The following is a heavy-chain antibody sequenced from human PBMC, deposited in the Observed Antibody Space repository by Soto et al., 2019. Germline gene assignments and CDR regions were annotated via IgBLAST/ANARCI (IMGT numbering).Heavy chain of an antibody. D-gene: IGHD4-17*01. CDR2: IYYRGNT. CDR1: GGSISSSSYY. J-gene: IGHJ4*02. Sequence: PSETLSLTCTVSGGSISSSSYYWGWIRQPPGKGLEWIGAIYYRGNTYFNPSLKSRVTISVDTSKNQFSLKLSSVTAADTAVYYCARHDYTDYILDYWGKGTLVTVSS. CDR3: ARHDYTDYILDY. V-gene: IGHV4-39*01.